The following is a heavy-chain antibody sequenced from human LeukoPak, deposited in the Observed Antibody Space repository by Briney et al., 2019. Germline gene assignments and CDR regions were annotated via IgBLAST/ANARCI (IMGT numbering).Heavy chain of an antibody. J-gene: IGHJ4*02. CDR2: IRSDGSNK. CDR3: ARAGAARPLLYYFDY. CDR1: GFSFSSYG. D-gene: IGHD6-6*01. Sequence: GGSLRLSCAGSGFSFSSYGMHWVRQAQGKGLEWRAFIRSDGSNKYYADSVKGRFTISRDNSKNTLYLQMNSLRAEDTAVYYCARAGAARPLLYYFDYWGQGTLVTVSS. V-gene: IGHV3-30*02.